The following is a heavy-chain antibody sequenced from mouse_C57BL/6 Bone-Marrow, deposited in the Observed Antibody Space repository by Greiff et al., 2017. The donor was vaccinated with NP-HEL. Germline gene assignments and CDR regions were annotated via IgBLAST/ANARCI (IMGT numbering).Heavy chain of an antibody. D-gene: IGHD1-1*01. CDR2: IYPRDGST. Sequence: VKLQESGPELVKPGASVKLSCKASGYTFTSYDINWVKQRPGQGLEWIGWIYPRDGSTKYNEKFKGKATLTVDTSSSTAYMELHSLTSEDSAVYFCASRNYYGSSSWFAYWGQGTLVTVSA. CDR1: GYTFTSYD. V-gene: IGHV1-85*01. J-gene: IGHJ3*01. CDR3: ASRNYYGSSSWFAY.